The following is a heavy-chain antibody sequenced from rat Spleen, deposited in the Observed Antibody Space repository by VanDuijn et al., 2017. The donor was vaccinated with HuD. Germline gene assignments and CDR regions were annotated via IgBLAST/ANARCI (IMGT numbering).Heavy chain of an antibody. CDR1: GFTFNNYW. Sequence: EVQLVESGGGLVQPGRSLKLSCVASGFTFNNYWMTWIRQAPGKGLEWVASITDSGGSTYYQDTVKGRFTISRENAKSTLYLQMDSLRYEDTATYYCARHPHYDGYSSWGQGVMVTVSS. D-gene: IGHD1-12*03. J-gene: IGHJ2*01. CDR2: ITDSGGST. CDR3: ARHPHYDGYSS. V-gene: IGHV5-31*01.